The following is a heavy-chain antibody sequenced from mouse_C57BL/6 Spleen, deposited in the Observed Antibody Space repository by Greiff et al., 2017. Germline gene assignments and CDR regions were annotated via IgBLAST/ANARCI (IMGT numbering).Heavy chain of an antibody. CDR3: ASYSGSSYDYTMDY. Sequence: QVQLQQLGAELVKPGASSKMPCWASGYTFTCYWITWVTQSSGQGLEWIGDIYHGSGSTNYNEKFKSMDTLTVNTSSSTAYMQLSSLTSENSAVYYCASYSGSSYDYTMDYWGQGTSVTVSS. CDR1: GYTFTCYW. CDR2: IYHGSGST. J-gene: IGHJ4*01. D-gene: IGHD1-1*01. V-gene: IGHV1-55*01.